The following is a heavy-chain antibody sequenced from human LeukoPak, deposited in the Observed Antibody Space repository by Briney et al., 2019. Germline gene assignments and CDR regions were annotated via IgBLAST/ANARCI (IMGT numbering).Heavy chain of an antibody. D-gene: IGHD3-22*01. CDR3: ARSGRRVVITTRYMDV. V-gene: IGHV4-34*01. Sequence: PGGSLRLSCAASGFSVDTKYMSWIRQPPGKGLEWIGEINHSGSTNYNPPLKSRVTISVDTSKNQFSLKLSSVTAADTAVYYCARSGRRVVITTRYMDVWGKGTTVTVSS. CDR1: GFSVDTKY. J-gene: IGHJ6*03. CDR2: INHSGST.